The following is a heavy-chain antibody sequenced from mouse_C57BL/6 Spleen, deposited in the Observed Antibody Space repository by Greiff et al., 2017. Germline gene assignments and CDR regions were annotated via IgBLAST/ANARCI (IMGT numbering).Heavy chain of an antibody. CDR1: GYTFTGYW. J-gene: IGHJ2*01. D-gene: IGHD4-1*02. Sequence: QVQLQQSGAELMKPGASVKLSCKATGYTFTGYWIEWVKQRPGHGLEWIGEILPGSGSTNYNAKFKGKATFTADTSSNTAYMQLSSLTTEDSAIYYCARWEPHNWDYFDYWGQGTTLTVSS. CDR3: ARWEPHNWDYFDY. V-gene: IGHV1-9*01. CDR2: ILPGSGST.